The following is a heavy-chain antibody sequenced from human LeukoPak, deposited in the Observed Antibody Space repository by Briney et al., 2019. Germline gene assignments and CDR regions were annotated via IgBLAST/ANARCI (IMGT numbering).Heavy chain of an antibody. CDR2: ISGNSAI. V-gene: IGHV3-48*02. Sequence: GGSLILSCAASGFTFSGYSMNWVRQAPGKGLEWVSYISGNSAIYYADSVKGRFTISRDNAKNSLYLQMNSLRDEDTAVYYCAREGNYGAFDIWGQGTMVTVSS. J-gene: IGHJ3*02. CDR1: GFTFSGYS. CDR3: AREGNYGAFDI. D-gene: IGHD3-10*01.